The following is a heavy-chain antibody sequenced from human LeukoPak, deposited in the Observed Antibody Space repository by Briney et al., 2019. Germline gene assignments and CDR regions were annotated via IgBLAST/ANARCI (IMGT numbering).Heavy chain of an antibody. CDR2: IYYSGST. Sequence: PSETLSLTRTVSGGSISSYYWSWIRQPPGKGLEWIGYIYYSGSTNYNPSLKSRVTISVDTSKNQFSLKLSSVTAADTAVYYCARDGYSPWYFDYWGQGTLVTVSS. V-gene: IGHV4-59*01. CDR3: ARDGYSPWYFDY. CDR1: GGSISSYY. J-gene: IGHJ4*02. D-gene: IGHD5-24*01.